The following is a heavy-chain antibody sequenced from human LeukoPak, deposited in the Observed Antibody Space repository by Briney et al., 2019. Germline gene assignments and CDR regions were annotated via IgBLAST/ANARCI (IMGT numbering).Heavy chain of an antibody. CDR3: ARGSMIVVVTPGGAAFDI. D-gene: IGHD3-22*01. J-gene: IGHJ3*02. Sequence: SETLSLTCTVSRGSINSHYWSCIRQPPGKGLEWIGYIYYSGSTYYNPSLKSRVTISVDTSKNQFSLKLSSVTAADTAVYYCARGSMIVVVTPGGAAFDIWGQGTMVTVSS. CDR1: RGSINSHY. CDR2: IYYSGST. V-gene: IGHV4-59*11.